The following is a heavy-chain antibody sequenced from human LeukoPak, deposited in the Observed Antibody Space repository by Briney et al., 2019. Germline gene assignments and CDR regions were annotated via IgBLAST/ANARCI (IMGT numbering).Heavy chain of an antibody. CDR1: GFTFSSHW. CDR2: IKEDGTEK. J-gene: IGHJ3*01. D-gene: IGHD6-13*01. Sequence: GGSLRLSCAASGFTFSSHWISWLRQAPGKGLEWVGSIKEDGTEKYYVDSVKGRFTSSRDNAKNSLYLQMNSLRAEDTAVYYCARWQQVVWHDAFDVWGQGTMVTVSS. CDR3: ARWQQVVWHDAFDV. V-gene: IGHV3-7*01.